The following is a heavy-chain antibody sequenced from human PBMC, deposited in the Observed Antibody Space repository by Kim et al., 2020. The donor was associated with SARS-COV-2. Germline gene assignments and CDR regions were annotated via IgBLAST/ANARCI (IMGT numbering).Heavy chain of an antibody. CDR3: ARPPIGGQQLVWFDY. Sequence: ASVKVSCKASGYTFTSYAMHWVRQAPGQRLEWMGWINAGNGNTKYSQKFQDRVTITRDTSASTAYMELSSLRSEDTAVYYCARPPIGGQQLVWFDYWGQGTLVTVSS. CDR1: GYTFTSYA. V-gene: IGHV1-3*01. CDR2: INAGNGNT. J-gene: IGHJ4*02. D-gene: IGHD6-13*01.